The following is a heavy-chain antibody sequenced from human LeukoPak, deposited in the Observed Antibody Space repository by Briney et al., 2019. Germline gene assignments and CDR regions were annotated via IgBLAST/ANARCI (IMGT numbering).Heavy chain of an antibody. J-gene: IGHJ4*02. CDR3: ALSTIVGATLGFY. CDR2: FDPEDGET. CDR1: GYTLTELS. V-gene: IGHV1-24*01. Sequence: ASVKVSCKVSGYTLTELSMHWVRQAPGKGLEWMGGFDPEDGETIYAQKFQGRVAMTEDTSTDTAYMELSSLRSEDTAVYYCALSTIVGATLGFYWGQGTLVTVSS. D-gene: IGHD1-26*01.